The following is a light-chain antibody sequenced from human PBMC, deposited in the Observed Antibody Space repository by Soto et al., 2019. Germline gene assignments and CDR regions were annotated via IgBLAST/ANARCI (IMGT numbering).Light chain of an antibody. CDR2: DVS. CDR3: SSYTTTSTVI. J-gene: IGLJ2*01. V-gene: IGLV2-14*01. CDR1: SSDIGYYNY. Sequence: QSALTQPASVSGSPGQSITISCTGTSSDIGYYNYVSWYQQHPGKAPKLMIYDVSSRPSGVSNRFSGSKSGNTASLTISGLRAEDEADYYCSSYTTTSTVIFGGGTKLTVL.